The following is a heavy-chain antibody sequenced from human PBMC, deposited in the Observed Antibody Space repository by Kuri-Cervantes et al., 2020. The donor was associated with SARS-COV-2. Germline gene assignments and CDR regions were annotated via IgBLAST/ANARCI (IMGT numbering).Heavy chain of an antibody. V-gene: IGHV4-59*01. D-gene: IGHD4-17*01. Sequence: SETLSLTCTVSGGSISSYYWSWIRQPPGKGLEWIGYIYYSGSTNYNPSLKSRVTISVDTSMNQFSLKLSSVTAADTAVYYCARELGLTTVNWFDPWGQGTLVTVSS. CDR2: IYYSGST. J-gene: IGHJ5*02. CDR1: GGSISSYY. CDR3: ARELGLTTVNWFDP.